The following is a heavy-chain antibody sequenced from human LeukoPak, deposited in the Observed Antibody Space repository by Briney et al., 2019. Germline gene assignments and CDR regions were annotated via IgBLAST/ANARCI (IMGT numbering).Heavy chain of an antibody. J-gene: IGHJ5*02. D-gene: IGHD3-22*01. CDR2: INPNSGGT. Sequence: ASVKVSCKASGYTFTGYYMHWVRQAPGQGLEWMGWINPNSGGTNYAQKFQGRVTMTRDTSISTAYMELSRLRSGDTAVYYCARATAPPNYYDSSAPFDPWGQGTLVTVSS. CDR1: GYTFTGYY. CDR3: ARATAPPNYYDSSAPFDP. V-gene: IGHV1-2*02.